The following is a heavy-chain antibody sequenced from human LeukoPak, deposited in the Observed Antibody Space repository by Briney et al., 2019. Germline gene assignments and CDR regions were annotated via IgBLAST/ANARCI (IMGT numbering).Heavy chain of an antibody. CDR1: GGSISSDNYY. J-gene: IGHJ4*02. V-gene: IGHV4-39*07. CDR2: IYYSGST. CDR3: AALGAEWELHLFDY. D-gene: IGHD1-26*01. Sequence: SETLSLTCTVSGGSISSDNYYWGWIRQPPGKGLEFIGSIYYSGSTYYNPSLKSRVTISVDTSKNQFSLKLSSVTAADTAVYYCAALGAEWELHLFDYWGQGTLVTVSS.